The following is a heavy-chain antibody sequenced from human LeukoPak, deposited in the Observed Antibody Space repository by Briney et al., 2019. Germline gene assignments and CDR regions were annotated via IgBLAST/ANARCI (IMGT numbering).Heavy chain of an antibody. J-gene: IGHJ4*02. CDR1: GFTFTIYG. CDR3: ARDRGNAPFDY. V-gene: IGHV3-33*01. CDR2: IWSDGSNE. Sequence: GRSLKLSCAASGFTFTIYGMHWVRQAPGKGLEWVAVIWSDGSNENYADSVRGRFTISRDNSKNTLYLEMNSLRADDTAVYYCARDRGNAPFDYWGQGTLVTVSS. D-gene: IGHD1-1*01.